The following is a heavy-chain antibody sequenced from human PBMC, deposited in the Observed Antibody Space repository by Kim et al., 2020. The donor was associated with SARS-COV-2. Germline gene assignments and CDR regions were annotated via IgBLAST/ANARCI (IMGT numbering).Heavy chain of an antibody. V-gene: IGHV3-23*01. CDR3: ARDNWYTSVWDY. D-gene: IGHD6-19*01. Sequence: IHYSDSVKGRFTVSRYNSKNTLYLQMSSLRVEDTGIYYCARDNWYTSVWDYWGQGTLVTVSS. J-gene: IGHJ4*02. CDR2: I.